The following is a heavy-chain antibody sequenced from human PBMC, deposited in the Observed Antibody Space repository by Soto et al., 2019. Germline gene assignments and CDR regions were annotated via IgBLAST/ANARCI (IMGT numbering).Heavy chain of an antibody. J-gene: IGHJ6*02. CDR1: GFTFSSYW. CDR3: AREGEGSGSYPEHYYYYYGMDV. CDR2: IKQDGSEK. V-gene: IGHV3-7*03. D-gene: IGHD1-26*01. Sequence: PGGSLRLSCAASGFTFSSYWMSWVRQAPGKGLEWVANIKQDGSEKYYVDSVKGRFTISRDNAKNSLYLQMNSLRAEDTAVYYCAREGEGSGSYPEHYYYYYGMDVWGQGTTVTVSS.